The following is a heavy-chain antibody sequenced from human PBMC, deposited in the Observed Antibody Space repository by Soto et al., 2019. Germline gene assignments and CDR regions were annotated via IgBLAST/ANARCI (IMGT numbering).Heavy chain of an antibody. D-gene: IGHD6-13*01. CDR3: ASTSIAAQIFDP. CDR1: GGTFSSNA. CDR2: IIPIFGKA. Sequence: QVQLVQSGAEVKKPGSSVKVSCKASGGTFSSNAISWVRQAPGQGLEWMGGIIPIFGKANYAQKFQGRVTITADETTSTAYMELSSLRSEDTAVYYCASTSIAAQIFDPWGQGTLVTVSS. J-gene: IGHJ5*02. V-gene: IGHV1-69*12.